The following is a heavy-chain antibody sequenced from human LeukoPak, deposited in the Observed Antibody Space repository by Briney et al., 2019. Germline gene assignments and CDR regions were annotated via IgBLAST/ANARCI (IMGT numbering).Heavy chain of an antibody. CDR2: INSDGSVT. J-gene: IGHJ6*03. Sequence: AGGSMRLSCAASGFTFSSYWMHWVRQTPGKGLVWVSRINSDGSVTTYADSVKGRFTISRDNAKSTLYVQMNSLRAEGTGVYYCARGGTSGGAPDYYYYMDVWGKGTTVTVSS. CDR1: GFTFSSYW. CDR3: ARGGTSGGAPDYYYYMDV. D-gene: IGHD6-19*01. V-gene: IGHV3-74*03.